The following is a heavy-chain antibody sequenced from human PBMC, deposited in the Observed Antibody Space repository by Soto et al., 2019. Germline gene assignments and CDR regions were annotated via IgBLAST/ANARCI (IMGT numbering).Heavy chain of an antibody. CDR3: ARRSTTHLPLYGMDV. D-gene: IGHD2-2*01. J-gene: IGHJ6*02. V-gene: IGHV1-18*04. Sequence: ASVKVSCKASGYTFTSYGISWVRQAPGQGLEWMGWISAYNGNTNYAQKLQGRVTMTTDTSTSTAYMELRSLRSDDTAVYYCARRSTTHLPLYGMDVCGQGTTVTVSS. CDR2: ISAYNGNT. CDR1: GYTFTSYG.